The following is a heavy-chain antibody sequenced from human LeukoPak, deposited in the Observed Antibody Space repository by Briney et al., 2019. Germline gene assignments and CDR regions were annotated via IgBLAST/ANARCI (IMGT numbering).Heavy chain of an antibody. CDR2: ISSMGSTI. CDR1: GFTVSGTH. V-gene: IGHV3-11*01. Sequence: PVGSLRLSCAASGFTVSGTHMSWVRQAPGKGLEWVSYISSMGSTIYYADSVKGRFTISRDNAKNSLYLQMNSLRAEDTAVYYCARFLEWFFDYWGQGTLVTVSS. CDR3: ARFLEWFFDY. D-gene: IGHD3-3*01. J-gene: IGHJ4*02.